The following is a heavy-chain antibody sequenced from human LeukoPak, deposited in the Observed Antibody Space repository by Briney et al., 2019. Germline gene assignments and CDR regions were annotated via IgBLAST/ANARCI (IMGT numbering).Heavy chain of an antibody. D-gene: IGHD3-22*01. CDR2: INWNGGSI. CDR1: GFVFGDYA. Sequence: GGSLRLSCAASGFVFGDYAMHWVRQAPGKGLEWVSGINWNGGSICYADPVKGRFTIPRDNPKNSLYLQMNSPRAEDTALYYCAKDSAKAYYDLMYSFDYWGQGTLVTVSS. J-gene: IGHJ4*02. V-gene: IGHV3-9*01. CDR3: AKDSAKAYYDLMYSFDY.